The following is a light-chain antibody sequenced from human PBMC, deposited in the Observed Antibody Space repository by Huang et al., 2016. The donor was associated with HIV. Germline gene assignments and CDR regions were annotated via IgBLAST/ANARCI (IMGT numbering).Light chain of an antibody. CDR2: KAS. V-gene: IGKV1-5*03. CDR1: QSISSW. CDR3: QQYSSSPYT. Sequence: DIQMTQSPSTLSASVGDRVTITCRASQSISSWLAWYQQKPGKAPKLLSYKASSLESGVPSRFSGSGSGTEFTLTISSLQPDDFATYYCQQYSSSPYTFGQGTKLEIK. J-gene: IGKJ2*01.